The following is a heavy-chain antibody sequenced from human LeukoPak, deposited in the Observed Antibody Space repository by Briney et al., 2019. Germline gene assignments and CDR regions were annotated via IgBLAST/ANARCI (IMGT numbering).Heavy chain of an antibody. D-gene: IGHD6-13*01. CDR3: AGGRSWYCTDY. Sequence: PSETLSLTCAVYGGSFSGYYWGWIRQPPGKGLEWIGEINHSGSTNYNPSLKSRVTISVDTSKNQFSLKLSSVTAADTAVYYCAGGRSWYCTDYWGQGTLVTVSS. V-gene: IGHV4-34*01. J-gene: IGHJ4*02. CDR1: GGSFSGYY. CDR2: INHSGST.